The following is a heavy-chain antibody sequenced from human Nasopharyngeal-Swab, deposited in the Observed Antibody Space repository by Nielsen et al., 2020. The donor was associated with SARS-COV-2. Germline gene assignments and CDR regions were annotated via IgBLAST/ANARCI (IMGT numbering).Heavy chain of an antibody. CDR3: ARVDSWSSFEDY. D-gene: IGHD6-13*01. V-gene: IGHV3-74*01. CDR1: GFTFSSYW. Sequence: GESLKISCAASGFTFSSYWMHWVRQAPGKGLVWVSRINSDGSSTSYAASVKGRFTISIDKAKNTLYLQMNSLRAEDTAVYYCARVDSWSSFEDYWGQGTLVTVSS. CDR2: INSDGSST. J-gene: IGHJ4*02.